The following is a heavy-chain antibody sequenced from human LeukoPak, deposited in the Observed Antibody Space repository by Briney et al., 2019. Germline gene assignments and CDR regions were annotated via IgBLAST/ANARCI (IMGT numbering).Heavy chain of an antibody. Sequence: PGGSLRLSCAASGFSFRNNYMTWVRQAPGKGLEWVSIIYDSGDSYYADSVKGRFTIARDNSKNTVSLQMNSLRVDDTAVYYGVSHSDPLTGYSFDFWGQGILVTVAS. J-gene: IGHJ4*02. D-gene: IGHD3-9*01. CDR3: VSHSDPLTGYSFDF. CDR2: IYDSGDS. CDR1: GFSFRNNY. V-gene: IGHV3-53*01.